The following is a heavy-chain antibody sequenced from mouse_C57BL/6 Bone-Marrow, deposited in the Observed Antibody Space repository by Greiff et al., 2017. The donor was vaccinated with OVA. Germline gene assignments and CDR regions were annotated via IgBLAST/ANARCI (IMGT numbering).Heavy chain of an antibody. CDR2: ISSGGDYI. CDR1: GFTFSSYA. D-gene: IGHD2-3*01. J-gene: IGHJ1*03. CDR3: TRGVDGYWTYWYFDV. V-gene: IGHV5-9-1*02. Sequence: EVQGVESGEGLVKPGGSLKLSCAASGFTFSSYAMSWVRQTPEKRLEWVAYISSGGDYIYYADTVKGRFTISRDNARNTLYLQMSSLKSEDTAMYYCTRGVDGYWTYWYFDVWGTGTTVTVSS.